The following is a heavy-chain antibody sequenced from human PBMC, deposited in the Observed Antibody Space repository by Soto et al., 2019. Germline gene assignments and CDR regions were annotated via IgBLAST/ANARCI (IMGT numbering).Heavy chain of an antibody. CDR3: ARVNPNYYGSGSYYKNWFDP. CDR1: GYILTSYG. J-gene: IGHJ5*02. CDR2: ISAYNGNT. Sequence: GASINVSFQCSGYILTSYGIVWVRHAPGQGLEWMGWISAYNGNTNYAQKLQVRVTMTTDTSTSTAYMELRSLRSDDTAVYYCARVNPNYYGSGSYYKNWFDPWGQGTLVTVSS. D-gene: IGHD3-10*01. V-gene: IGHV1-18*04.